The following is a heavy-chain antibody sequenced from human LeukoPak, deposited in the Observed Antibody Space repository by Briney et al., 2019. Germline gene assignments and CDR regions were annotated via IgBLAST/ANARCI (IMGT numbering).Heavy chain of an antibody. J-gene: IGHJ6*02. D-gene: IGHD6-13*01. CDR3: ARGSSSWYYYYYGMDV. V-gene: IGHV4-59*01. CDR1: GGSISSYY. CDR2: IYYSGST. Sequence: PSETLSLTCTVSGGSISSYYWSWTRQPPGKGLEWIGYIYYSGSTNYNPSLKSRVTISVDTSKNQFSLKLSSVTAADTAVYYCARGSSSWYYYYYGMDVWGQGTTVTVSS.